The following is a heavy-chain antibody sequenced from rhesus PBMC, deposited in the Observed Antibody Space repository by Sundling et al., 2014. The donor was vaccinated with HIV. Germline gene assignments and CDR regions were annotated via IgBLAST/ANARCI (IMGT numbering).Heavy chain of an antibody. J-gene: IGHJ5-1*01. CDR2: ISDTGSNT. Sequence: EVQLVESGGGLVQPGGSLRLSCAVSGFTFSSYGMYWVRQAPGKGLEWISAISDTGSNTYYADSVKGRFTISRDNSKNTLSLQMNSLRAEDTAVYYCAKGGDSGSWGAFDVWGPGVLVTVSS. D-gene: IGHD6-25*01. CDR3: AKGGDSGSWGAFDV. CDR1: GFTFSSYG. V-gene: IGHV3-103*01.